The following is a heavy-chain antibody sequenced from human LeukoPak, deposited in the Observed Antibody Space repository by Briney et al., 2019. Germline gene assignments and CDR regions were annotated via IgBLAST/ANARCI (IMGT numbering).Heavy chain of an antibody. V-gene: IGHV3-7*01. J-gene: IGHJ4*02. D-gene: IGHD3-10*01. CDR1: GFTFSIYT. CDR3: ASGGSGSYDY. Sequence: PGGSLRLSCAASGFTFSIYTMSWVRQAPGKGLEWVANIKQDGSETYYVDSVKGRFTISRDNAKNSLYLQMNSLRAEDTAVYYCASGGSGSYDYWGQGTLVTVSS. CDR2: IKQDGSET.